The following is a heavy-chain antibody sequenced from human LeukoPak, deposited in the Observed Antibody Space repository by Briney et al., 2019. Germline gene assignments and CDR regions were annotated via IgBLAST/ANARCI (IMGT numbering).Heavy chain of an antibody. CDR1: GFTFSSYK. Sequence: AGGTLRFYCAASGFTFSSYKMNWVRQAPGKGLEWGSYISSSSSNIYYVDYVKGRFNNSRDNAENSLYLQLNRLRAEDTAVYYCARGLTMVRGVIRAPNRTPFDYWGQGTLVTVSS. J-gene: IGHJ4*02. D-gene: IGHD3-10*01. CDR2: ISSSSSNI. CDR3: ARGLTMVRGVIRAPNRTPFDY. V-gene: IGHV3-48*01.